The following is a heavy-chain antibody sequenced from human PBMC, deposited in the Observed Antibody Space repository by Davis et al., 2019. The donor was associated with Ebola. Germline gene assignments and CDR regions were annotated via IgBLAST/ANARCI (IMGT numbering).Heavy chain of an antibody. CDR1: GFTFSDHY. D-gene: IGHD2/OR15-2a*01. CDR3: AREGFYFYGMDV. V-gene: IGHV3-11*06. J-gene: IGHJ6*02. Sequence: GESLKISCAASGFTFSDHYMSWIRQAPGKGLEWVSKIRSKSTRTEYADSVRGRFTISRDNYKNLLLLEMSSLRAEDTAVYYCAREGFYFYGMDVWGQGTTVTVSS. CDR2: IRSKSTRT.